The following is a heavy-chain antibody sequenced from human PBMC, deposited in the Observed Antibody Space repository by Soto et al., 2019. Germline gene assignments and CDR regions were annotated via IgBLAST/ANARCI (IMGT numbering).Heavy chain of an antibody. Sequence: GSLRLSCAASGFTFSSYAMHWVRQAPGKGLEWVAVISYDGSNKYYADSVKGRFTISRDNSKNTLYLQMNSLRAEDTAVYYCAREVLTGYYPYYYYGMDAWGQGTTVTVSS. V-gene: IGHV3-30-3*01. CDR2: ISYDGSNK. CDR1: GFTFSSYA. J-gene: IGHJ6*02. D-gene: IGHD3-9*01. CDR3: AREVLTGYYPYYYYGMDA.